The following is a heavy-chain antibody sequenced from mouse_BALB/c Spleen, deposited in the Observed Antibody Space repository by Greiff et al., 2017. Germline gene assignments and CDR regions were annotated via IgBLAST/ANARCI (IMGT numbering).Heavy chain of an antibody. D-gene: IGHD1-3*01. CDR2: INPSSGYT. CDR1: GYTFTSYT. Sequence: QVQLQQSGAELARPGASVKMSCKASGYTFTSYTMHWVKQRPGQGLEWIGYINPSSGYTNYNQKFKDKATLPAAKSSSTAYMQLSSLTSEDSAVYYCLNDSSAWFAYWGQGTLVTVSA. V-gene: IGHV1-4*01. J-gene: IGHJ3*01. CDR3: LNDSSAWFAY.